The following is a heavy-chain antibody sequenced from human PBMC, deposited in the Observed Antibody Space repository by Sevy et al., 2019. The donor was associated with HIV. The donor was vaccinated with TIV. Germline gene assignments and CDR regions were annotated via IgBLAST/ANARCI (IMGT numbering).Heavy chain of an antibody. Sequence: ASVKVSFKASGYTFTSFGISWVRQAPGQGLEWVGWIIVYNGKTNYAQKLQGRVTLTTDTSTSTAYMELKSLRSDDTAVYYCARRGAFDFDTSGFLSPWGQGTLVTVSS. V-gene: IGHV1-18*01. CDR2: IIVYNGKT. CDR1: GYTFTSFG. CDR3: ARRGAFDFDTSGFLSP. D-gene: IGHD3-22*01. J-gene: IGHJ5*02.